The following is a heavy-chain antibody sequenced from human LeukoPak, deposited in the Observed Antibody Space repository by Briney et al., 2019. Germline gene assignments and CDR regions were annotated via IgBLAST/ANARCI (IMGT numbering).Heavy chain of an antibody. CDR3: ARETSSSLVDY. D-gene: IGHD6-13*01. Sequence: PGGSLRLSCAVSGFTFSSYSMNWVRQAPGKGLEWVSSISSSSSYIYYADSVKGRFTISRDNAKNSLYLQMNSLRAEDTAVYYCARETSSSLVDYWGQGTLVTVSS. CDR1: GFTFSSYS. J-gene: IGHJ4*02. CDR2: ISSSSSYI. V-gene: IGHV3-21*01.